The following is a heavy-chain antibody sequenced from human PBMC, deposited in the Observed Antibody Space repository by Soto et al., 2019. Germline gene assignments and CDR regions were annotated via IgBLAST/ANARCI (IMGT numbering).Heavy chain of an antibody. J-gene: IGHJ4*02. Sequence: QVQLQQWGAGLLKPSETLSLTCAVYGGSFSGYYWSWIRQPPGKGLEWIGEINQSGSTNYNPSLKSRVTISVDTSKNQFSLKLSSVTAADTAVCYCVRTYSSSWSPFDYWGQGTLVTVSS. CDR1: GGSFSGYY. CDR3: VRTYSSSWSPFDY. D-gene: IGHD6-13*01. V-gene: IGHV4-34*01. CDR2: INQSGST.